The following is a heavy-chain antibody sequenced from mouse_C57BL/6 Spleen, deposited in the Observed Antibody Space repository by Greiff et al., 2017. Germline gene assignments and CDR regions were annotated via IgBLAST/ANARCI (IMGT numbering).Heavy chain of an antibody. CDR3: ARGYGSSYGFAY. CDR1: GYAFSSYW. CDR2: IYPGDGDT. D-gene: IGHD1-1*01. Sequence: VKLQESGAELVKPGASVKISCKASGYAFSSYWMNWVEQRPGKGLEWIGQIYPGDGDTNYNGKFKGKATLTADKSSSTAYMQLSSLTSEDSAVYFCARGYGSSYGFAYWGQGTLVTVSA. V-gene: IGHV1-80*01. J-gene: IGHJ3*01.